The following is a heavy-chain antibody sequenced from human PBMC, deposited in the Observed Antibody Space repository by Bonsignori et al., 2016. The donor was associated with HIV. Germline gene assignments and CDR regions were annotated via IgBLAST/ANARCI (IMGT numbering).Heavy chain of an antibody. J-gene: IGHJ5*02. D-gene: IGHD3-16*01. CDR2: VYSSGSS. CDR3: ANSLGA. V-gene: IGHV4-61*02. Sequence: WIRQPPGKGLEWIGRVYSSGSSTYSPSLKSRVTIAVDTSNNQFSLKLISVTAADTAVYYCANSLGAWGPGTLVTVSS.